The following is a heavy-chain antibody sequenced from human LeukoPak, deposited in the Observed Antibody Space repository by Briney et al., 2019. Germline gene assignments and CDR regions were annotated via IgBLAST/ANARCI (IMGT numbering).Heavy chain of an antibody. V-gene: IGHV5-51*01. CDR1: GYSFTSYW. J-gene: IGHJ5*02. D-gene: IGHD6-19*01. Sequence: GESLKISCKGSGYSFTSYWIGWVRQMPGKGLEWMGIIYPGDSDTRYSPSFQGRVTISADKSISTAYLQWSSLKASDTAMYYCARQEGSSGFPLPWWFDPWGQGTLVTVSS. CDR3: ARQEGSSGFPLPWWFDP. CDR2: IYPGDSDT.